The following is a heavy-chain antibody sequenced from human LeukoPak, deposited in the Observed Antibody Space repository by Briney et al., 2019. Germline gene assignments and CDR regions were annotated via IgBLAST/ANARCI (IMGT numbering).Heavy chain of an antibody. Sequence: GRSLRLSCAASGFTFSRYWMHWVRQAPGKGLLWVSRINSDGSSTYYADSVRGRFTTSRDNAKNALHLQMNSLTAEDTAVYYCVLDLFSSFAFDIWGQGTMVTVSS. CDR2: INSDGSST. J-gene: IGHJ3*02. V-gene: IGHV3-74*01. CDR1: GFTFSRYW. CDR3: VLDLFSSFAFDI. D-gene: IGHD3/OR15-3a*01.